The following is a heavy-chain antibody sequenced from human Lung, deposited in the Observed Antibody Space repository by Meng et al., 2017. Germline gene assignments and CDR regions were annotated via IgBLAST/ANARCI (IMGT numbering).Heavy chain of an antibody. D-gene: IGHD6-13*01. Sequence: VQLVESGGGLVQPGGSLRLSCVASGFIFSNYQMHWLRQAPGEGLVWVARVHGDGSGPIYADSVKGRFTMSRDNAKNTVDLQMNSLRPDDTAVYYCVRDWYGPDHWGQGTLVTVSS. CDR2: VHGDGSGP. CDR3: VRDWYGPDH. J-gene: IGHJ1*01. CDR1: GFIFSNYQ. V-gene: IGHV3-74*01.